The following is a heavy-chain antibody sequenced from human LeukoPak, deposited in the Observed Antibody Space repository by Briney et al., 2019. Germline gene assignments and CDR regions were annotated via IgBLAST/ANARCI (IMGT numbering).Heavy chain of an antibody. J-gene: IGHJ5*02. D-gene: IGHD1-7*01. CDR1: GGSISSGGYY. CDR3: ARVKKNWNYGNWFDP. CDR2: IYYSGST. V-gene: IGHV4-31*03. Sequence: SQTLSLTCTVSGGSISSGGYYWSWIRQHPGKGLGWIGYIYYSGSTYYNPSLKSRVTISVDTSKNQFSLKLSSVTAADTAVYYCARVKKNWNYGNWFDPWGQGTLVTVSS.